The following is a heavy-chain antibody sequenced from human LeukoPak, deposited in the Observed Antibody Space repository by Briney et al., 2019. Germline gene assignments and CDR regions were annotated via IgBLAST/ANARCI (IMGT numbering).Heavy chain of an antibody. Sequence: PSETLSLTCTVSGGSVSSGSYYWSWIRQPPGKGLEWIGYIYYSGSTNYNPSLKSRVTISVDTSKNQFSLKLSSVTAADTAVYYCARDIAYYYDSGSAFDIWGQGTMVTVSS. CDR2: IYYSGST. V-gene: IGHV4-61*01. J-gene: IGHJ3*02. CDR1: GGSVSSGSYY. D-gene: IGHD3-22*01. CDR3: ARDIAYYYDSGSAFDI.